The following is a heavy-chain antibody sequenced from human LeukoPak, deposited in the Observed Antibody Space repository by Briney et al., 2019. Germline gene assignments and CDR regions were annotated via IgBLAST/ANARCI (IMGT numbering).Heavy chain of an antibody. J-gene: IGHJ4*02. V-gene: IGHV3-30*18. CDR3: VKEQSSGNYRTADC. D-gene: IGHD3-10*01. CDR1: GFTLSSCG. CDR2: IAYDGITT. Sequence: GTSLRLSCAASGFTLSSCGMHWVSQAPGKGLEWVAVIAYDGITTYFDDSVKGRFTISRDTSKSMLYLQMNSLRPEDTAVYYCVKEQSSGNYRTADCWGQGTLVTVSS.